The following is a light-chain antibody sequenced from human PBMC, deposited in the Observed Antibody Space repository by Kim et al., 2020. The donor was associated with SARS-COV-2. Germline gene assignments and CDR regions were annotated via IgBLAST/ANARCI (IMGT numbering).Light chain of an antibody. J-gene: IGKJ2*01. CDR1: QSVSSY. CDR3: QQRSNWPYT. V-gene: IGKV3-11*01. CDR2: DAS. Sequence: EIVLTQSPATLSLSPGERATLSCRASQSVSSYLAWYQQKPGQAPRLLIYDASNRATGIPARFSGSGSGTDFTLTISSLEPEDFAVSYCQQRSNWPYTFGQGTKLEI.